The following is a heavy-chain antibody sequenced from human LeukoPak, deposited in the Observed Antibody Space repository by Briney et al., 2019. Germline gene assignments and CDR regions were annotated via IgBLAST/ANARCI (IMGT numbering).Heavy chain of an antibody. D-gene: IGHD2-21*02. CDR1: GFTLADYS. J-gene: IGHJ4*02. Sequence: GGSLRLSCAASGFTLADYSMKWGRQAPGRGLEWVAYISSRSAKMLYADSVRGRFTISRDNDKNSVYLQTNSLTDEDTAVYYCARGGPYGDDDHWGRGTLITVSA. CDR3: ARGGPYGDDDH. CDR2: ISSRSAKM. V-gene: IGHV3-48*02.